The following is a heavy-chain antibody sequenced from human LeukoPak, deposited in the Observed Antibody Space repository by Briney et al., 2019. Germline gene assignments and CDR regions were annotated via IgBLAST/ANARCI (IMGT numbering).Heavy chain of an antibody. Sequence: ASVKVSCKASGYTFTGYYMHWVRQAPGQGLEWVGWVNPERGGTNYAQKFQGRVTMTRDTSINTAYMDLIRLTSDDTAVYYCARIHCSSASCYYFDSWGQGTLVTVSS. CDR2: VNPERGGT. D-gene: IGHD2-2*01. CDR3: ARIHCSSASCYYFDS. CDR1: GYTFTGYY. V-gene: IGHV1-2*02. J-gene: IGHJ4*02.